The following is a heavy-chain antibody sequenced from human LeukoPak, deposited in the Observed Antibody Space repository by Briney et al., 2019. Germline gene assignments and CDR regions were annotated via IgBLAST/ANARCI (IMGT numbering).Heavy chain of an antibody. CDR3: ARDEVPVAGTIDY. J-gene: IGHJ4*02. Sequence: ASVKVSCKASGYTFTNYGISWVRQAPGQGLEWMGWISAYNGNTKYTQKLQGRVTMTSDTSTSTAYMELGSLGSDDTAVYYSARDEVPVAGTIDYWGRGTLVTVSS. D-gene: IGHD6-19*01. CDR1: GYTFTNYG. V-gene: IGHV1-18*01. CDR2: ISAYNGNT.